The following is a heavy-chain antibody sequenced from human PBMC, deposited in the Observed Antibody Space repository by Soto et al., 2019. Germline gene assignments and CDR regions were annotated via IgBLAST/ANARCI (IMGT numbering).Heavy chain of an antibody. CDR1: GFTFSSYS. V-gene: IGHV3-21*01. CDR3: ARVRYYYDSSGYFHH. CDR2: ISSSSSYI. D-gene: IGHD3-22*01. Sequence: VQLVESGGGLVKPGGSLRLSCAASGFTFSSYSMNWVRQAPGKGLEWVSSISSSSSYIYYADSVKGRFTISRDNAKNSLYLQMNSLRAEDTAVYYCARVRYYYDSSGYFHHWGQGTLVTVSS. J-gene: IGHJ1*01.